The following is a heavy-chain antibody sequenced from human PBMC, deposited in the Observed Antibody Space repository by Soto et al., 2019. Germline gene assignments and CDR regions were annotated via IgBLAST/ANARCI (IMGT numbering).Heavy chain of an antibody. CDR2: TYYRSKWYN. D-gene: IGHD2-15*01. CDR1: GDSVSSNSAA. V-gene: IGHV6-1*01. Sequence: SQTLSLTCAISGDSVSSNSAAWNWIRQSPSRGLEWLGRTYYRSKWYNDYAVSVKSRITINPDTSKNQFSLQLNSVTPEDTAVYYCARGGCSGGRCFNWFDPWGQGTLVTVSS. CDR3: ARGGCSGGRCFNWFDP. J-gene: IGHJ5*02.